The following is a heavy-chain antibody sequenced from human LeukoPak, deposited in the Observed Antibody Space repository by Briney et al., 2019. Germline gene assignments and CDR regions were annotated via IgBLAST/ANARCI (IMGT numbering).Heavy chain of an antibody. CDR3: AGGVAVAGIGPLDY. CDR2: IYSGGST. D-gene: IGHD6-19*01. Sequence: PGGSLRLSCAVSRFTVSSKHMSWVRQAPGKGLEWVSVIYSGGSTYYADSVKARFTISRDNSKNTLYLQMNSLRAEDTAVYYCAGGVAVAGIGPLDYWGQGTLATVSS. J-gene: IGHJ4*02. V-gene: IGHV3-66*01. CDR1: RFTVSSKH.